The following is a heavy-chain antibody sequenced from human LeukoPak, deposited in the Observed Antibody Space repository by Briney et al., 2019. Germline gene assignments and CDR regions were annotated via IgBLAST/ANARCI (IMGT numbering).Heavy chain of an antibody. D-gene: IGHD3-9*01. CDR1: GYTFTSYG. CDR3: ARGRAYYDILTGYQPLDY. V-gene: IGHV1-18*01. J-gene: IGHJ4*02. Sequence: ASVKVSCKAFGYTFTSYGISWARQAPGQGLEWMGWISAYNGNTNYAQKLQGRVTMTTDTSTSTAYMELRSLRSDDTAVYYCARGRAYYDILTGYQPLDYWGQGTLVTVSS. CDR2: ISAYNGNT.